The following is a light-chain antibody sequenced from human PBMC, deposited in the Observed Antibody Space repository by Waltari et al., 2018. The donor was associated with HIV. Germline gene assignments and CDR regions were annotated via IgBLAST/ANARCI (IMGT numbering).Light chain of an antibody. Sequence: SYELTQPPSVSVSPGQTARITCSGDALPKKHAFWYQQKSGQAPMLVLYEERKRPSGIPVRFSGASSGTMASLSISGAQVEDEADYYCNSTDSSGNPSFGGGTKLPVL. CDR2: EER. V-gene: IGLV3-10*01. J-gene: IGLJ2*01. CDR1: ALPKKH. CDR3: NSTDSSGNPS.